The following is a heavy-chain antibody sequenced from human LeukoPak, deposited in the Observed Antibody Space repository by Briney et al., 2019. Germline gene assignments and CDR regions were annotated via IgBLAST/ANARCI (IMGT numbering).Heavy chain of an antibody. Sequence: ASVKVSCKASGYPFTTYDINWVRKATGQGLEWMGWMNPSSGYTGYSQKFQGRVTMTRNTSITTAYMELSSLRSEDTAVYYCARISDHNWYFDLWAGAPWSLSPQ. V-gene: IGHV1-8*01. D-gene: IGHD1-14*01. J-gene: IGHJ2*01. CDR2: MNPSSGYT. CDR1: GYPFTTYD. CDR3: ARISDHNWYFDL.